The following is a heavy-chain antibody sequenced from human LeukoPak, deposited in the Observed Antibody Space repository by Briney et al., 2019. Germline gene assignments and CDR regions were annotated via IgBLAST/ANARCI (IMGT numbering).Heavy chain of an antibody. J-gene: IGHJ4*02. Sequence: GGSLRLSCAASGFTFSDHYMDWVSQAPGKGLEWVGRARNKANSYATEYAASVKGRFTISRDDSKNSLYLQMNSLKTEDTAVYYCSRGPPDYWGQGTLVTVSS. CDR1: GFTFSDHY. CDR3: SRGPPDY. V-gene: IGHV3-72*01. CDR2: ARNKANSYAT.